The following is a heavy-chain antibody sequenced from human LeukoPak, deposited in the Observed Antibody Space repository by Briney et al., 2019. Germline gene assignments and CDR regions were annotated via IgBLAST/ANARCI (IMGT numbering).Heavy chain of an antibody. Sequence: GGSLRLSCAASGFTFSSYAMSWARQAPGKGLDWVSAISGSGGSTYYADSVKGRFTISRDNSKNTLYLQMNSLRDEDTAVYYCAKDFLAMSFDYWGQGTLVTVSS. V-gene: IGHV3-23*01. CDR3: AKDFLAMSFDY. J-gene: IGHJ4*02. CDR2: ISGSGGST. CDR1: GFTFSSYA.